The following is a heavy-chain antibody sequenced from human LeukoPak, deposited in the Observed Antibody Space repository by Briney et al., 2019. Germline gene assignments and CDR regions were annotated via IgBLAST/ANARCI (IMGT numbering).Heavy chain of an antibody. CDR1: GFTVSSNY. V-gene: IGHV3-53*01. Sequence: PGGSLRLSCAASGFTVSSNYMSWVRQAPGKGLEWVSVIYSGGSTYYADSVKGRFTISRDNSKNTLYLQMNSLRAEDTAVYYCAKKIQLWTKLDYWGQGTLVTVSS. D-gene: IGHD5-18*01. CDR3: AKKIQLWTKLDY. J-gene: IGHJ4*02. CDR2: IYSGGST.